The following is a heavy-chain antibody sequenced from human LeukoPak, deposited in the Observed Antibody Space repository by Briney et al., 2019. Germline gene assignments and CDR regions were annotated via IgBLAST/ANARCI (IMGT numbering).Heavy chain of an antibody. J-gene: IGHJ4*02. D-gene: IGHD1-26*01. CDR2: IYSGGST. CDR1: GVPASNNY. V-gene: IGHV3-66*02. CDR3: ARGASGTYYFGY. Sequence: ARTLRLSCAHSGVPASNNYMTRVRQAPGKGLDTLSVIYSGGSTYYADSVKGRFTISRDNSKNTLFLQMNSLRPEDTAVYYCARGASGTYYFGYWGRGTLVTVSS.